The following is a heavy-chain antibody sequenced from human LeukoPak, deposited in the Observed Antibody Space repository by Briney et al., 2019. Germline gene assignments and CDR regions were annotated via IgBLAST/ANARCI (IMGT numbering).Heavy chain of an antibody. CDR1: GYIFTSYF. J-gene: IGHJ4*02. CDR2: INPSGGST. Sequence: ASVKVSCKASGYIFTSYFMHWVRQAPGQGLEWMGLINPSGGSTRYAQKFQGRVTMTRDMSTSTVYMELRSLRSDDTAVYYCARTISMGIAAAGTLDYWGQGTLVTVSS. D-gene: IGHD6-13*01. V-gene: IGHV1-46*01. CDR3: ARTISMGIAAAGTLDY.